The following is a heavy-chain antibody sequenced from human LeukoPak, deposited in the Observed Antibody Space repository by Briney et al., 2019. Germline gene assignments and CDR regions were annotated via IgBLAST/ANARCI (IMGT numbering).Heavy chain of an antibody. CDR3: ARGGGCTSTSCDLDH. Sequence: SETLSLTCTDSGGSIRSNYWNWIRQSPGKGLEWIGYIHNSGNTNQNPSLNSRVTISVDTSKNQFSLKLSSVTAADTAVYSCARGGGCTSTSCDLDHWGQGILVTVSS. J-gene: IGHJ4*02. V-gene: IGHV4-59*01. D-gene: IGHD2-2*01. CDR2: IHNSGNT. CDR1: GGSIRSNY.